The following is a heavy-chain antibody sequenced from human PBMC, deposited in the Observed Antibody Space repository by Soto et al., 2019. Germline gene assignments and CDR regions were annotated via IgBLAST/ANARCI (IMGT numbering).Heavy chain of an antibody. CDR1: GFTFRSYG. V-gene: IGHV3-23*01. D-gene: IGHD2-15*01. Sequence: DEQLLESGGGLVQPGGSLRLSCTASGFTFRSYGMSWVRQAPGKGLEWVSGITGSGDGTYYADSVKGRFTISRDNSKNTLYLQMNSLRAEDTAVYYCARGGYCSGGSCYHHYYYYGMDVWGQGTTVTVSS. CDR2: ITGSGDGT. J-gene: IGHJ6*02. CDR3: ARGGYCSGGSCYHHYYYYGMDV.